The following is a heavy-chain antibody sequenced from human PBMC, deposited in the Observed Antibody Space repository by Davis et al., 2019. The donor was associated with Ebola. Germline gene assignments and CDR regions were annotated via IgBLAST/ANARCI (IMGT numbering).Heavy chain of an antibody. CDR2: ISSSSSTI. CDR1: GFTFSSYS. CDR3: AREGPVGLWFGELLYYYGMDV. J-gene: IGHJ6*02. Sequence: GGSLRLSCAASGFTFSSYSMNWVRQAPGKGLEWVSYISSSSSTIYYADSVKGRFTISRDNAKNSLYLQMNSLRDEDTAVYYCAREGPVGLWFGELLYYYGMDVWGQGTTVTVSS. V-gene: IGHV3-48*02. D-gene: IGHD3-10*01.